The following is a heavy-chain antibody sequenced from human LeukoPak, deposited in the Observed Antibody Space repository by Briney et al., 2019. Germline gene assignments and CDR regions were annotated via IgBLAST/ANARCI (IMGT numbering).Heavy chain of an antibody. D-gene: IGHD3-3*01. CDR3: ARGVPYYDFWSGYPDYYYYYMDV. J-gene: IGHJ6*03. Sequence: PSETLSLTCAVYGGSFSGYYWSWIRQPPGKGLEWIGEINHSGSTNYNPSLKSRVTISVDTSKNQFSLKLSSVTAADTAVYYCARGVPYYDFWSGYPDYYYYYMDVWGKGTTVTVSS. V-gene: IGHV4-34*01. CDR1: GGSFSGYY. CDR2: INHSGST.